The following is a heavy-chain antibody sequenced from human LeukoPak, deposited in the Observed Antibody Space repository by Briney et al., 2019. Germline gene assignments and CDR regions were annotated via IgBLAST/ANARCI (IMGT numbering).Heavy chain of an antibody. J-gene: IGHJ6*03. CDR3: ARDSSSSHYYYYMDV. CDR1: GGTFSSYA. Sequence: SVKVSCKASGGTFSSYAISWVRQALGQGLEWMGGIIPIFGTANYAQKFQGRVTITTDESTSTAYMELSSLRSEDTAVYYCARDSSSSHYYYYMDVWGKGTAVTVSS. CDR2: IIPIFGTA. D-gene: IGHD6-6*01. V-gene: IGHV1-69*05.